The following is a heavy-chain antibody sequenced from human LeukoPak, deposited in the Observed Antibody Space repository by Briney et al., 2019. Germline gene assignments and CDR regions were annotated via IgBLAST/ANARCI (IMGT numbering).Heavy chain of an antibody. D-gene: IGHD2-15*01. Sequence: SSETLSLTCTVAGGSISSYFWSWIRQPAAKGLEWIGRIDTSGSTNYNPSLKSRVTMSVDTSKNQFSLKLSSVTAADTAVYYCATLGSLSRGRNWFDPWGQGTLVTVSS. J-gene: IGHJ5*02. CDR1: GGSISSYF. V-gene: IGHV4-4*07. CDR2: IDTSGST. CDR3: ATLGSLSRGRNWFDP.